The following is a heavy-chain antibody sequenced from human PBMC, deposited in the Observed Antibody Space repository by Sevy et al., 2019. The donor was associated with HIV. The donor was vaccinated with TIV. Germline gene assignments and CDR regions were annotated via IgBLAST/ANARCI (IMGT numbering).Heavy chain of an antibody. CDR1: GFTFSNAW. CDR2: IKSKTDGGTT. J-gene: IGHJ5*02. CDR3: TTLGYCSGGSCYGGNWFDP. Sequence: GGSLRLSCAASGFTFSNAWMSWVRQAPGKGLEWVGRIKSKTDGGTTDYAAPVKGRFTISRDDSKNTLYLQMNSLKTEEPAVYYCTTLGYCSGGSCYGGNWFDPWGQGTLVTVSS. V-gene: IGHV3-15*01. D-gene: IGHD2-15*01.